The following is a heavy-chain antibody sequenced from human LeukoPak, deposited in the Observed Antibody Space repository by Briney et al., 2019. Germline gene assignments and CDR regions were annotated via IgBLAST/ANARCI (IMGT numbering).Heavy chain of an antibody. CDR3: ARGQQLVFVFDP. CDR2: INPNSGGT. J-gene: IGHJ5*02. V-gene: IGHV1-2*02. D-gene: IGHD6-13*01. CDR1: GYTLTELS. Sequence: EASVKVSCKVSGYTLTELSMHWVRQAPGQGLEWMGWINPNSGGTNYAQKFQGRVTMTRDTSISTAYMELSRLRSDDTAVYYCARGQQLVFVFDPWGQGTLVTVSS.